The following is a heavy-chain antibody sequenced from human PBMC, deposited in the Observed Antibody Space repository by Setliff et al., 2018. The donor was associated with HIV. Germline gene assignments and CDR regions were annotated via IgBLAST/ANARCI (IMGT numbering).Heavy chain of an antibody. V-gene: IGHV1-69*10. CDR1: RGTFTSYA. D-gene: IGHD6-13*01. CDR2: IISILNVA. Sequence: SVKVSCKTSRGTFTSYAFTWVRQAPGQGLEWMGGIISILNVATYAQKFQGRVTIAADKSTSTVYMELSSLRSEDSAVYYCARVLKGYSSSYEAFDIWGQGTMVTVSS. CDR3: ARVLKGYSSSYEAFDI. J-gene: IGHJ3*02.